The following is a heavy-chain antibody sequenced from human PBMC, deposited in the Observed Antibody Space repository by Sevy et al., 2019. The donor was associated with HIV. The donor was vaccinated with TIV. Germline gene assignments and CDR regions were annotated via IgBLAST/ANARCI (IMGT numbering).Heavy chain of an antibody. D-gene: IGHD3-10*01. CDR2: INSDGSST. CDR3: ASSKGDYYYGSVSLHADY. V-gene: IGHV3-74*01. Sequence: GGSLRLSCAASGFTFSSYWMHWVRQAPGKGLVWVSRINSDGSSTSYADSVKGRFTISRDNAKNTLYLQMNSLRAEDTAVYYCASSKGDYYYGSVSLHADYWGQGTLVTVSS. J-gene: IGHJ4*02. CDR1: GFTFSSYW.